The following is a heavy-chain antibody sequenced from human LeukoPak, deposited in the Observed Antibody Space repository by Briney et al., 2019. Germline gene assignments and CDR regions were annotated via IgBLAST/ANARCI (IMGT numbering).Heavy chain of an antibody. D-gene: IGHD5-18*01. CDR1: GGSFSGDF. CDR2: INHGGST. V-gene: IGHV4-34*01. J-gene: IGHJ5*02. CDR3: ARGGSDSYGYFPIEKYNWFDP. Sequence: SETLSLTCAVYGGSFSGDFWSWIRQSPGKGLEWIGEINHGGSTTYNPSLQSRVTISVDTSKNQFSLKLSSVTAADTAVYYCARGGSDSYGYFPIEKYNWFDPWGQGTLVTVSS.